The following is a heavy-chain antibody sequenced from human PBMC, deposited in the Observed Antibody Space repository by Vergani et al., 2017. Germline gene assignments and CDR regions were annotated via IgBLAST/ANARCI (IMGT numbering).Heavy chain of an antibody. V-gene: IGHV4-34*01. CDR2: INHSGST. J-gene: IGHJ4*02. D-gene: IGHD3-10*01. Sequence: QVQLQQWGAGLLKPSATLSLTCAVYGGSFSGYYWSWIRQPPGKGLEWIGEINHSGSTNYNPSLKSRVTISVDTSKNQFSLKLSSVTAADTAVYYCARAPFFTMVRGIGRNYFDYWGQGTLVTVSS. CDR3: ARAPFFTMVRGIGRNYFDY. CDR1: GGSFSGYY.